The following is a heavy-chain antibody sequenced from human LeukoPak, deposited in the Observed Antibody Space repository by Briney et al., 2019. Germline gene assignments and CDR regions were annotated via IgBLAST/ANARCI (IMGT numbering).Heavy chain of an antibody. J-gene: IGHJ5*02. D-gene: IGHD5-12*01. V-gene: IGHV4-38-2*02. CDR2: ICHSGST. Sequence: SETLSLTCTVSGYSISSGYYWGWIRQPPGKGLEWIGSICHSGSTYYNPSLKSRVTISVDTSKNQFSLKLSSVTAADTAVYYCARDSRGYSGYDQDWFDPWGQGTLVTVSS. CDR3: ARDSRGYSGYDQDWFDP. CDR1: GYSISSGYY.